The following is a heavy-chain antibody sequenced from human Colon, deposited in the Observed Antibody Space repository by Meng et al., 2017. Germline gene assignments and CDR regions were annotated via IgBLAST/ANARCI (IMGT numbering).Heavy chain of an antibody. CDR3: ARRAPLWFGELASFDS. D-gene: IGHD3-10*01. CDR2: IYHSGNT. J-gene: IGHJ4*02. V-gene: IGHV4-4*02. CDR1: SGSFSSSNW. Sequence: QGPVQESGPGLVKPSGTLSLTCTVSSGSFSSSNWWTWVRQPPGKGLEWIGEIYHSGNTNYNPSLKSRVTISVDKSKNQFSLKLNSVTAADTAVYFCARRAPLWFGELASFDSWGQGTLVTASS.